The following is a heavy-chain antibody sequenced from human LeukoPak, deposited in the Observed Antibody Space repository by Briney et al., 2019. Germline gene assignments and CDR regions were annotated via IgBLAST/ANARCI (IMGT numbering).Heavy chain of an antibody. CDR2: INPSGGST. CDR1: GYTFTSYH. CDR3: ARDGYSGSYYRLYYFFMDV. Sequence: ASVKVSCKASGYTFTSYHMHWVRQAPGQGLEWMGIINPSGGSTNYAQRFRGGVTMTRDMSTGTVYMELSSLTSEDTAVYYCARDGYSGSYYRLYYFFMDVWGKGTTVTVSS. D-gene: IGHD1-26*01. J-gene: IGHJ6*03. V-gene: IGHV1-46*01.